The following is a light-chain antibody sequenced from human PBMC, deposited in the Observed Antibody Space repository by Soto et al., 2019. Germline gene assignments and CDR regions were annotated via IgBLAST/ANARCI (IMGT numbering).Light chain of an antibody. CDR1: SSNIGAGYD. Sequence: QLVLTQPPSVSGAPGQRVTISCTGSSSNIGAGYDVHWYQHLPGTAPKLLIYGNSNRPSGVPDRFSGSKSGTSASLAITGLQAEDEADYYCQSYDSSLSASVVFGGGTKLTVL. CDR2: GNS. V-gene: IGLV1-40*01. J-gene: IGLJ2*01. CDR3: QSYDSSLSASVV.